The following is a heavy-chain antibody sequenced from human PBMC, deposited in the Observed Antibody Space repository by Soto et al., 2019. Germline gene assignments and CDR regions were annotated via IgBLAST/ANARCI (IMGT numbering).Heavy chain of an antibody. CDR2: IYPGDSDT. CDR1: GNSFTNYW. V-gene: IGHV5-51*01. CDR3: ARQAASSYYHGMGV. J-gene: IGHJ6*02. Sequence: PGESLKISCKGSGNSFTNYWIGWVRQMPGRGLEWMGIIYPGDSDTRYSPSVQGQVTISADKSISTAYLQWSSLKASDTAMYCCARQAASSYYHGMGVWGQGTTVTVSS. D-gene: IGHD6-25*01.